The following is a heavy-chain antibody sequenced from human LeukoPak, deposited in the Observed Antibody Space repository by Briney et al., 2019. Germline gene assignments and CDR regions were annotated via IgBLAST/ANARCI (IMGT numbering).Heavy chain of an antibody. D-gene: IGHD2-15*01. Sequence: PGGSLRLSCAASGFTVSSNYMSWVRQAPGKGLEWVSVIYSGGSTYYADSVKGRFTISRDNSKNTLCLQMNSLRAEDTAVYYCARDQLAAFDPWGQGTLVTVSS. J-gene: IGHJ5*02. CDR3: ARDQLAAFDP. CDR2: IYSGGST. V-gene: IGHV3-53*01. CDR1: GFTVSSNY.